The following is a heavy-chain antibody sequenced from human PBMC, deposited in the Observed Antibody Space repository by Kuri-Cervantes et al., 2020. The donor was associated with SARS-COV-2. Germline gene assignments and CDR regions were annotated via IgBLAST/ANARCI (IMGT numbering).Heavy chain of an antibody. CDR1: GFTFSSYW. Sequence: ESLKISCAASGFTFSSYWMSWVRQAPGKGLEWIGSIYHSGSTYYNPSLRSRVTISVDTSKNQFSLKLSSVTAADTAVYYCASGRREIVVVPTDMGMDVWGKGTTVTVSS. CDR3: ASGRREIVVVPTDMGMDV. V-gene: IGHV4-38-2*01. J-gene: IGHJ6*03. CDR2: IYHSGST. D-gene: IGHD2-2*01.